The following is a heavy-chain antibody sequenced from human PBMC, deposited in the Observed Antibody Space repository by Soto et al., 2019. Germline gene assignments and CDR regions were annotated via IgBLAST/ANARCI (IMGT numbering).Heavy chain of an antibody. CDR2: IYYSGST. CDR3: ARDTGKEYYSNYGFGYYYYYGMEV. Sequence: PSETLSLTCTVSGGSISSYYWSWIRQPPGKGLEWIGYIYYSGSTNYNPSLRSRVTISVDTSKNQFSLKLSSVTAADTAVYYCARDTGKEYYSNYGFGYYYYYGMEVWGQGTTVTVSS. CDR1: GGSISSYY. D-gene: IGHD4-4*01. V-gene: IGHV4-59*01. J-gene: IGHJ6*02.